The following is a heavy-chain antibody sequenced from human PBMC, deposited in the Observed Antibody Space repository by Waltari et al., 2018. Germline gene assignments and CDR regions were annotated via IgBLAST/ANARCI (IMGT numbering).Heavy chain of an antibody. CDR2: INPNSGGT. J-gene: IGHJ6*03. CDR1: GYTFTGYY. D-gene: IGHD1-26*01. CDR3: ARSVGATNEWGFYYYYYMDV. Sequence: QVQLVQSGAEVKKPGASVKVSCKASGYTFTGYYMHWVRQAPGQGLEWMGRINPNSGGTNYAQKFQGRVTMTRDTSISTAYMELSRLRSDDTAVYYCARSVGATNEWGFYYYYYMDVWGKGTTVTVSS. V-gene: IGHV1-2*06.